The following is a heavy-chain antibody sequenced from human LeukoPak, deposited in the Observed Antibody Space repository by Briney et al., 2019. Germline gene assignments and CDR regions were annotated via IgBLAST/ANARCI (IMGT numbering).Heavy chain of an antibody. J-gene: IGHJ4*02. CDR1: GFIFSNCW. D-gene: IGHD6-6*01. V-gene: IGHV3-23*01. CDR2: ISGSGGST. Sequence: GGSLRLSCETSGFIFSNCWMTWVRQAPGKGLEWVSAISGSGGSTYYADSVKGRFTISRDNSKNTLYLQMNSLRAEDTAVYYCAKGSSSGDYWGQGTLVTVSS. CDR3: AKGSSSGDY.